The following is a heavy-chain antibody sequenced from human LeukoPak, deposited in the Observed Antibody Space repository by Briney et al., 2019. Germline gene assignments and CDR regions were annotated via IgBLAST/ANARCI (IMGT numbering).Heavy chain of an antibody. V-gene: IGHV5-10-1*01. CDR1: GYSFTSYW. J-gene: IGHJ6*02. Sequence: GESLKISCKGSGYSFTSYWISWVRQMPGKGLEWMGRIDPSDSYTNYSPSFQGHVTISADKSISTAYLQWSSLKASDTAMYYCASRRIAAAGTGYYYGMDVWGQGTTVTVSS. CDR2: IDPSDSYT. D-gene: IGHD6-13*01. CDR3: ASRRIAAAGTGYYYGMDV.